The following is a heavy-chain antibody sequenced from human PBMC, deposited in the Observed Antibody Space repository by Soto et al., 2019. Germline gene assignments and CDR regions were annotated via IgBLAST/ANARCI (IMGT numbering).Heavy chain of an antibody. CDR2: IWYDGSNK. CDR1: GFTFSSYG. D-gene: IGHD5-12*01. J-gene: IGHJ4*02. CDR3: ARDHVDIVATVPKRREYYFDY. V-gene: IGHV3-33*01. Sequence: GGSLRLSCAASGFTFSSYGMHWVRQAPGKGLEWVAVIWYDGSNKYYADSVKGRFTISRDNSKNTLYLQMNSLRAEDTAVYYCARDHVDIVATVPKRREYYFDYWGQGTLVTVSS.